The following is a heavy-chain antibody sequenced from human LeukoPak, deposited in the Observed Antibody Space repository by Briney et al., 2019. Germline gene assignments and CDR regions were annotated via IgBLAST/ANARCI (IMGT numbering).Heavy chain of an antibody. V-gene: IGHV4-59*01. Sequence: SETLSLTCTVSGGSISSYYWSGIRQPPGKGLEWIGYIYYSGSTNYNPSLKSRLTMSIDTSKNQFSLKLSSVTAADTAVYYCASWSGYALDWGQGTLVTVSS. CDR3: ASWSGYALD. CDR2: IYYSGST. CDR1: GGSISSYY. D-gene: IGHD2-2*01. J-gene: IGHJ4*02.